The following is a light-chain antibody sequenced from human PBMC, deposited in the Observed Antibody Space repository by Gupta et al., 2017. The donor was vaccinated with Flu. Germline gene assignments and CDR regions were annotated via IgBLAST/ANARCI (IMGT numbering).Light chain of an antibody. V-gene: IGKV1-5*01. CDR1: QIRNNW. J-gene: IGKJ1*01. CDR2: ETF. CDR3: QQYDRYPWT. Sequence: GERVTITCRASQIRNNWLAWYQQKPGKAPKVLIFETFNLEDGGPSRFSGSGSGTEFTLTISSLQSDDFATYYCQQYDRYPWTFGQGTKVEMK.